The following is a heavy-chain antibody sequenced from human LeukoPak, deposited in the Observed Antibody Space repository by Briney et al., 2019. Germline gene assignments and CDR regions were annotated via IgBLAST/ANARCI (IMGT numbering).Heavy chain of an antibody. CDR1: GGSVSTSSYY. V-gene: IGHV4-39*01. Sequence: SGTLSLTCAVSGGSVSTSSYYWGWVRQPPGKGLEWIGSMFYSGTTYYNPSLKSRVTISVDTSRNQFSLRLGSVTAADTAVYYCARQPSLSYCSGGTCWFDTWGQGILVTVSS. CDR2: MFYSGTT. J-gene: IGHJ5*02. CDR3: ARQPSLSYCSGGTCWFDT. D-gene: IGHD2-15*01.